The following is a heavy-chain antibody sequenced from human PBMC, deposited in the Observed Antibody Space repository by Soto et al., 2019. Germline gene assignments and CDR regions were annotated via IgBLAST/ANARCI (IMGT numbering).Heavy chain of an antibody. CDR1: GVSIGDDY. Sequence: SETLSLTCTVSGVSIGDDYWSWIRQPPGKGLEWIAFIHYSGTTSYNPSLKSRVTISVDTSKNQFSLKLSSVTAADTAVYYCARASGSYYYYWFDPWGQGTLVTVSS. CDR2: IHYSGTT. J-gene: IGHJ5*02. CDR3: ARASGSYYYYWFDP. V-gene: IGHV4-59*12. D-gene: IGHD1-26*01.